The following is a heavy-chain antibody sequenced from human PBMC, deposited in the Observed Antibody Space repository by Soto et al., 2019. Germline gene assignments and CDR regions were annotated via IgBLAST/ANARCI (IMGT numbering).Heavy chain of an antibody. J-gene: IGHJ4*02. V-gene: IGHV1-2*02. D-gene: IGHD6-6*01. CDR1: GYTFTGNY. CDR2: INPNSAGT. Sequence: QVQLVQSGAEVKKPGASVKVSCKASGYTFTGNYMHWVRQAPGQGLKWMGWINPNSAGTNYAQKFQGRVTMTRDTSISTAYMELSRLKSDDTAVYYCARDFSSSADGFDYWGQGTLVTVSS. CDR3: ARDFSSSADGFDY.